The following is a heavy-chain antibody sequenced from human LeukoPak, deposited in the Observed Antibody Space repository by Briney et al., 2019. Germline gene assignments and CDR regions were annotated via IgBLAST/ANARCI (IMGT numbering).Heavy chain of an antibody. Sequence: SVKVSCKASGCIFSSYAISWVRQAPGQGLEWMGGIIPIFGTANYAQKFRGRVTITTDESTSTEYTELSSLRSEDTAVYYCATVTFSIDRRYYYDSSGYLNWFDPWGQGTLVTVSS. CDR2: IIPIFGTA. CDR1: GCIFSSYA. CDR3: ATVTFSIDRRYYYDSSGYLNWFDP. V-gene: IGHV1-69*05. J-gene: IGHJ5*02. D-gene: IGHD3-22*01.